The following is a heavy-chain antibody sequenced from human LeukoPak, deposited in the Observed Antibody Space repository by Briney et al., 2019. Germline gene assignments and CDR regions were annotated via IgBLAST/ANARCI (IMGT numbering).Heavy chain of an antibody. Sequence: GGSLRLSCAASGFTFSSYGKHWVRQATGKGLEWVAVIWYDGSNKYYADSVKGRFTISRDNSKNTLYLQMNSLRAEDTAVYYCARADDSSGYYRISIDYWGQGTLVTVSS. D-gene: IGHD3-22*01. V-gene: IGHV3-33*01. CDR3: ARADDSSGYYRISIDY. CDR1: GFTFSSYG. J-gene: IGHJ4*02. CDR2: IWYDGSNK.